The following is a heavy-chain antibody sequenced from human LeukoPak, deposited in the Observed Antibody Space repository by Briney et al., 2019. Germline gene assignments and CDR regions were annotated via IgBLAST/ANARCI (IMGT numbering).Heavy chain of an antibody. CDR2: IYSGGST. D-gene: IGHD3-9*01. CDR3: ARAIKPGKTYYDILTGPGDY. J-gene: IGHJ4*02. CDR1: GFTVSSNY. V-gene: IGHV3-66*01. Sequence: PGGSLRLSCAASGFTVSSNYMSWVRQAPGKGLEWVSVIYSGGSTYYADSVKGRFTISRDNSKNTLYLQMNSLRAEDTAVYYCARAIKPGKTYYDILTGPGDYWGQGTLVTVSS.